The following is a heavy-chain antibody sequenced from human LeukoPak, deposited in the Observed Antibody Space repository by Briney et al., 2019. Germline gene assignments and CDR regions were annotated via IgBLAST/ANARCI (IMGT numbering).Heavy chain of an antibody. CDR2: INPNSGGT. CDR3: ARAANSFYYYFDY. J-gene: IGHJ4*02. D-gene: IGHD4/OR15-4a*01. CDR1: GYTFTSYD. V-gene: IGHV1-2*06. Sequence: GASVKVSCKASGYTFTSYDINWVRQAPGQGLEWMGRINPNSGGTSYAQKFQGRVTMTRDTSISTAYMELSRLTYDDTAIYYCARAANSFYYYFDYWGQGALVTVSS.